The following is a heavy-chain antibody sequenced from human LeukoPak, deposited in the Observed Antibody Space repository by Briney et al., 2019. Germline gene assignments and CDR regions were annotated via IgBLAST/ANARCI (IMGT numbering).Heavy chain of an antibody. V-gene: IGHV3-30*18. CDR1: GFTFSHYG. J-gene: IGHJ4*02. D-gene: IGHD3-10*01. CDR2: ISYDGSNK. Sequence: GRSLRLSCAASGFTFSHYGMHWVRQAPGKGLEWVTVISYDGSNKYYADSVKGRFTISRDNSKNTLYLQTNSLRPEDTAVYYCAKDEALQYYYGSETSGIDYWGQGTLVTVSS. CDR3: AKDEALQYYYGSETSGIDY.